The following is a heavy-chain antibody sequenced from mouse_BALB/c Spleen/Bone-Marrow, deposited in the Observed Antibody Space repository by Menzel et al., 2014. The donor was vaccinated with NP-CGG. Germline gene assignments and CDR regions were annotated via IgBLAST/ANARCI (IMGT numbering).Heavy chain of an antibody. D-gene: IGHD2-3*01. CDR1: GYTFTSYR. CDR3: TRDGSPFAY. CDR2: IYPSDSYT. V-gene: IGHV1-69*02. Sequence: QVQLQQSGAELVRPGASVKLSRKASGYTFTSYRINWVKQRPGQGLEWIGNIYPSDSYTNYNQKFKDKATLTVDKSSSTAYMQLSSPTSEDSAVYYCTRDGSPFAYWGQGTLVTVSA. J-gene: IGHJ3*01.